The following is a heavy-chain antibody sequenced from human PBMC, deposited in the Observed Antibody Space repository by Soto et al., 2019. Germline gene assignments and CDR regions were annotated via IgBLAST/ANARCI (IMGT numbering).Heavy chain of an antibody. CDR1: GFSLSNARMG. D-gene: IGHD3-22*01. Sequence: QVTLKESGPVLVKPTETLTLTCTVSGFSLSNARMGVSWIRQPPGKALEWLAHIFSNDEKSYSTSLKSRLTIFKDTSKSQVVLTMTNMDPVDTATYYCARIIRYDSSGYYGQFDYWGQGTLVTVSS. V-gene: IGHV2-26*01. J-gene: IGHJ4*02. CDR2: IFSNDEK. CDR3: ARIIRYDSSGYYGQFDY.